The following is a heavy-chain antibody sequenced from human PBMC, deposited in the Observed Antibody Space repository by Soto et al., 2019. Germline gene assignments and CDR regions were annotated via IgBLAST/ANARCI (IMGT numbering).Heavy chain of an antibody. J-gene: IGHJ6*02. CDR1: GGTFSSYA. V-gene: IGHV1-69*13. D-gene: IGHD6-13*01. Sequence: ASVKVSCKASGGTFSSYAISWVRQAPGQGLEWMGGIIPIFGTANYAQKFQGRVTITADESTSTAYMELSSLRSEDTAVYYCARKAAVGWNYYYYGMDVWGQGTTVTVSS. CDR2: IIPIFGTA. CDR3: ARKAAVGWNYYYYGMDV.